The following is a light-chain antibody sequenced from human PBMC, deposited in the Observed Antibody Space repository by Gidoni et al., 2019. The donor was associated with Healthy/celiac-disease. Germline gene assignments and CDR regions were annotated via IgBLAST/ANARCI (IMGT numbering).Light chain of an antibody. Sequence: DIQMTQSPSTLSASVGDRVTITCRASQSISSWLAWYQQKPGKAPKLLIYDASSLESGDPSRFSGSGSGTEFTLTISSLQPDDFATYYCQHPATFGQGTKVEIK. CDR2: DAS. V-gene: IGKV1-5*01. J-gene: IGKJ1*01. CDR1: QSISSW. CDR3: QHPAT.